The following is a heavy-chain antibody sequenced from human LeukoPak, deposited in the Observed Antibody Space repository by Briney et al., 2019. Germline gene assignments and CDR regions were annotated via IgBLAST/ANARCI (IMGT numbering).Heavy chain of an antibody. CDR1: GFTFDDYA. D-gene: IGHD6-19*01. Sequence: PGGSLRLSCAASGFTFDDYAMHWVRQAPGKGLEWFSGISWNSGSIGYADSVKGRFTISRDNAKNSLYLQMNSLRAEDTALYYCAKGSSGWTSDAFDIWGQGTMVTVSS. CDR3: AKGSSGWTSDAFDI. CDR2: ISWNSGSI. J-gene: IGHJ3*02. V-gene: IGHV3-9*01.